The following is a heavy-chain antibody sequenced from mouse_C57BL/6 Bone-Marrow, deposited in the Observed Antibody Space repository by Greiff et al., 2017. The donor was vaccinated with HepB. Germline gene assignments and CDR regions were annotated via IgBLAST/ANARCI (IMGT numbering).Heavy chain of an antibody. CDR1: GYTFTDYY. D-gene: IGHD2-4*01. J-gene: IGHJ3*01. CDR2: INPNNGGT. V-gene: IGHV1-26*01. Sequence: VQLQQSGPELVKPGASVKISCKASGYTFTDYYMNWVKQSHGKSLEWIGDINPNNGGTSYNQKFKGKATLTVDKSSSTAYMELRSLTSEDSAVYYCAVDYALFAYWGQGTLVTVSA. CDR3: AVDYALFAY.